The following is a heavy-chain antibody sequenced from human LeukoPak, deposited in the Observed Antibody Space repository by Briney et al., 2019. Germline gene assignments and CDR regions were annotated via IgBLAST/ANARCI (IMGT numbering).Heavy chain of an antibody. J-gene: IGHJ4*02. D-gene: IGHD3-22*01. CDR1: GYAFTSYA. CDR3: ATYYDSSGYFDY. CDR2: IIPIFGTA. Sequence: ASVKVSCKASGYAFTSYAISWVRQAPGQGLEWMGGIIPIFGTANYAQKFQGRVTITTDESTSTAYMELSSLRSEDTAVYYCATYYDSSGYFDYWGQGTLVTVSS. V-gene: IGHV1-69*05.